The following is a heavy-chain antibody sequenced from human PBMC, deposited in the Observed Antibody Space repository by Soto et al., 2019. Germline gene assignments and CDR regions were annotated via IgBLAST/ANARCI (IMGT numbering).Heavy chain of an antibody. V-gene: IGHV3-23*01. CDR1: GFTFSSYA. Sequence: EEQLLESGGGLIQPGGSLRLACAASGFTFSSYAMTWVRQAPGKGLEWVSSISFSDGGTYYADSVKGRLTISRDNSKKTLFLQMNSLRVEDTAVYYCVKADRILGGRYFDLWGRGTLVTVSS. D-gene: IGHD2-15*01. J-gene: IGHJ2*01. CDR3: VKADRILGGRYFDL. CDR2: ISFSDGGT.